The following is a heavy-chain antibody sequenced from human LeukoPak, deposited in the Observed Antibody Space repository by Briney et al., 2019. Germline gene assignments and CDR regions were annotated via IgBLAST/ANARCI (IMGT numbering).Heavy chain of an antibody. CDR1: GFTFSSYW. V-gene: IGHV4-39*07. Sequence: GSLRLSCAASGFTFSSYWMSWIRQPPGKGLEWIGSIYYSGSTYYNPSLKSRVTISVDASKNQFSLKLSSVTAADTAVYYCASLYYDFWSGYPGDAFDIWGQGTMVTVSS. CDR3: ASLYYDFWSGYPGDAFDI. CDR2: IYYSGST. D-gene: IGHD3-3*01. J-gene: IGHJ3*02.